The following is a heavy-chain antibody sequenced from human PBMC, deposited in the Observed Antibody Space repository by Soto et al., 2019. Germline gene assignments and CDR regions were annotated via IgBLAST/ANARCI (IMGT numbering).Heavy chain of an antibody. V-gene: IGHV3-30-3*01. D-gene: IGHD3-22*01. Sequence: QVQLVESGGGVVQPGRSLRLSCAASGFTFSNYAMHWVRQAPGKGLEWVAVISYDGSNKYYADSVKGRFTITRENSKNALQLEMNVLRAEDTAVYYCARTSTSGYYLAYFDYWGQGTLVTVSS. J-gene: IGHJ4*02. CDR1: GFTFSNYA. CDR2: ISYDGSNK. CDR3: ARTSTSGYYLAYFDY.